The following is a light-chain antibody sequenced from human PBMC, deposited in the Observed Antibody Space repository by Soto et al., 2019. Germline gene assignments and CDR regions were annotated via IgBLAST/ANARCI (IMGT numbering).Light chain of an antibody. CDR2: GAS. Sequence: ETVLTQPPGTVSLSPVEIATLHFTAIQSIRSNYLAWYQQKPGQAPRLLIYGASTRAAGIPDRFSGSGSGTDVTLTITRLEPEDFAVYYCQQYGGPVPWAFGQGTKVDIK. CDR1: QSIRSNY. CDR3: QQYGGPVPWA. V-gene: IGKV3-20*01. J-gene: IGKJ1*01.